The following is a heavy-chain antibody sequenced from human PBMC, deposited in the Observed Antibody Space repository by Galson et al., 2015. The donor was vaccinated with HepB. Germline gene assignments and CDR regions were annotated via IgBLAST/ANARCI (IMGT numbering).Heavy chain of an antibody. CDR3: VRSAFDI. Sequence: SLRLSCAASGFTFSSYWMHWVRQAPGKGLVWVSLIDSDGSGITYADSVKGRFTIYRDNAKNTLYLQMNSLRAEDTAVYYCVRSAFDIWGQGTMVTVSS. V-gene: IGHV3-74*01. J-gene: IGHJ3*02. CDR1: GFTFSSYW. CDR2: IDSDGSGI.